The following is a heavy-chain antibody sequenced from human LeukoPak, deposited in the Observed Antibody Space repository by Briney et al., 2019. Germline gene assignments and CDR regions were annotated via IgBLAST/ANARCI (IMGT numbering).Heavy chain of an antibody. CDR2: IYHSGST. J-gene: IGHJ6*04. V-gene: IGHV4-30-2*01. Sequence: SQTLSLTCAVSGGSISSGGYSWSWIRQPPGKGLEWIGYIYHSGSTYYNPSLKSRVTISVDRSKNQFSLKLTSVTAADTAVYCCARRCSGCSCYYYYGMDVWGKGTTVTVSS. D-gene: IGHD2-15*01. CDR3: ARRCSGCSCYYYYGMDV. CDR1: GGSISSGGYS.